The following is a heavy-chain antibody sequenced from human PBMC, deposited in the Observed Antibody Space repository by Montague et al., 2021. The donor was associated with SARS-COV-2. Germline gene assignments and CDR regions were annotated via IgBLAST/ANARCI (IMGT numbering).Heavy chain of an antibody. J-gene: IGHJ6*02. CDR3: ARDYGDYGSGYYYGMDV. D-gene: IGHD4-17*01. CDR2: IYHSGST. V-gene: IGHV4-39*07. Sequence: SETLSLTCTVSGGSISSSSYYWGWIRQPPGKGLEWIGSIYHSGSTYYNPSLKSRVTISVDTSKNQFSLKLSSVTAADTAVYYCARDYGDYGSGYYYGMDVWGQGTTVTVSS. CDR1: GGSISSSSYY.